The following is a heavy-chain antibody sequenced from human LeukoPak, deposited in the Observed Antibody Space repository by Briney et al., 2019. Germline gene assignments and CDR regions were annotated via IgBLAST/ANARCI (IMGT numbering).Heavy chain of an antibody. D-gene: IGHD2-8*01. J-gene: IGHJ4*02. CDR1: GGSISTTTYH. CDR3: AREGLRGEYFDY. CDR2: IYYSGST. Sequence: PSETLSLTCAVSGGSISTTTYHWGWIRQPPRKGLEWIGNIYYSGSTFYNPSLKSRVTIFLDTSKNQFSLRLTSVTAADTAVYYCAREGLRGEYFDYWGQGTLVTVSS. V-gene: IGHV4-39*01.